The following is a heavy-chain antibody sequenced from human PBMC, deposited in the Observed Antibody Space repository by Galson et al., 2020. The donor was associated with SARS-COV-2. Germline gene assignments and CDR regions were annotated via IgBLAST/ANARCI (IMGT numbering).Heavy chain of an antibody. Sequence: SETLSLTCTVSGASISSGGYYWSWIRQHPGKGLEWIGHTYYSGSIYYNPSLKSRVTISVDTSKNQLSLKLSSVTAADTAVYYCARIKVATVRDDYEYGMDVWGQGTTVTVSS. CDR3: ARIKVATVRDDYEYGMDV. CDR2: TYYSGSI. D-gene: IGHD5-12*01. CDR1: GASISSGGYY. V-gene: IGHV4-31*03. J-gene: IGHJ6*02.